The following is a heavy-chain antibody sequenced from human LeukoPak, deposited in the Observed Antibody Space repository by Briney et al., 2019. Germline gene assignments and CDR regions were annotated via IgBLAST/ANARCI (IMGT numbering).Heavy chain of an antibody. CDR2: INHSGST. Sequence: PSETLSLTCAVYGGSFSGYYWSWIRHPPGKGLEWIGEINHSGSTNYNPSLKSRVTISVDTSKNQFSLKLSSVTAADTAVYYCASQSQSKSGYFDYWGQGTLATVSS. V-gene: IGHV4-34*01. CDR3: ASQSQSKSGYFDY. J-gene: IGHJ4*02. CDR1: GGSFSGYY.